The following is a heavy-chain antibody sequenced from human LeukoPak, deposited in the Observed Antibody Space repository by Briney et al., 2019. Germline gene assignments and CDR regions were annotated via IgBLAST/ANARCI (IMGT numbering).Heavy chain of an antibody. V-gene: IGHV4-59*08. J-gene: IGHJ4*02. CDR3: ARHLSSSWLYFDY. CDR2: IYNTGST. D-gene: IGHD6-13*01. Sequence: PSETLSLTCTVSGGSISSYYWSWIRQPPGKGLEWIGYIYNTGSTNYNPSLKSRVTISVDTSKNQFSLKVSSVTAADTAMYYCARHLSSSWLYFDYWGQGTLVTVSS. CDR1: GGSISSYY.